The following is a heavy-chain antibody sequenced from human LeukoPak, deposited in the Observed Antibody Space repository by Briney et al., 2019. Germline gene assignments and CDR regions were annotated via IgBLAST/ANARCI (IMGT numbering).Heavy chain of an antibody. Sequence: GEPLKISCKGSGYSFTRYWIGWVRQMPGKGLEWMGIIYPGDSDTRYSPSFQGQVTISADRSISTAYLQWSSLKASDTAMYDCVRGVVVPAAISAFDIWGQGTMVTVSS. V-gene: IGHV5-51*01. CDR2: IYPGDSDT. CDR3: VRGVVVPAAISAFDI. J-gene: IGHJ3*02. CDR1: GYSFTRYW. D-gene: IGHD2-2*01.